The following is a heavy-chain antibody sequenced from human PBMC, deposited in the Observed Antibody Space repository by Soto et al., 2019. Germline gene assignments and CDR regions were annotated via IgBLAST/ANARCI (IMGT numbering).Heavy chain of an antibody. CDR1: GGSFSGYY. Sequence: QVQLQQWGAGLLKPSETLSLTCAVYGGSFSGYYWSWIRQPPGKGLEWIGEINHSGSTNYNPSLKRRVTISVDTAKNQFSLKLRSVTDADTAVYYCARGSYDFWSGYSPRAFDIWGQGTMVTVSS. CDR3: ARGSYDFWSGYSPRAFDI. V-gene: IGHV4-34*01. D-gene: IGHD3-3*01. CDR2: INHSGST. J-gene: IGHJ3*02.